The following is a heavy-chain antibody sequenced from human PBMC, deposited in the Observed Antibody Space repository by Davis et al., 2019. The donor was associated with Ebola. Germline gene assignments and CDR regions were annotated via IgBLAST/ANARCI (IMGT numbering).Heavy chain of an antibody. V-gene: IGHV3-21*01. CDR2: ISSNSRAT. CDR1: GFIFSNYF. J-gene: IGHJ6*02. Sequence: GGSLRLSCEASGFIFSNYFMSWVRHRPGKGLEWVSSISSNSRATYYADSLKGRFTISRDNAKSSLYLQMNSLRDEDTGMYYCARDNYISAFYYYYFMDVWGQGTTVTVSS. D-gene: IGHD1-7*01. CDR3: ARDNYISAFYYYYFMDV.